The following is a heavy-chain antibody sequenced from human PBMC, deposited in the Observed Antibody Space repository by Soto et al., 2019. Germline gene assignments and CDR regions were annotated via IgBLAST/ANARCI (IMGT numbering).Heavy chain of an antibody. CDR3: ASGITIFAVFPFHFDD. Sequence: GGSLRLSCAASGFTFSSYAMSWVRQAPGKGLEWVSAISGSGSSTYYADSVKGRFTISRDNSKNTLYLQMNSLRAEDTVLYYWASGITIFAVFPFHFDDWGQGTLVTVSS. D-gene: IGHD3-3*01. J-gene: IGHJ4*02. CDR1: GFTFSSYA. V-gene: IGHV3-23*01. CDR2: ISGSGSST.